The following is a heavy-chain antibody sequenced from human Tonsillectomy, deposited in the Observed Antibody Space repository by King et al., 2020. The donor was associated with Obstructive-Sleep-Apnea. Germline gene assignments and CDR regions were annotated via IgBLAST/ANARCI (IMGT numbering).Heavy chain of an antibody. Sequence: VQLQESGPGLVKPSETLSLTCTVSEDSIRLGHHWGWIRQPPGTGLEWIASVYHSGSAYYNPSLKSRVTISVDPSKDQFFLNVTSVTAADTAMYYCARVDSGWYRGAFDIWGPGTMVTVSS. V-gene: IGHV4-38-2*02. D-gene: IGHD6-13*01. J-gene: IGHJ3*02. CDR1: EDSIRLGHH. CDR3: ARVDSGWYRGAFDI. CDR2: VYHSGSA.